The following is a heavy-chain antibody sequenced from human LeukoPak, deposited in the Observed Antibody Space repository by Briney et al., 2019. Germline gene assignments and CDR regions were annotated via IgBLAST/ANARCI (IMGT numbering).Heavy chain of an antibody. D-gene: IGHD3-22*01. J-gene: IGHJ6*02. CDR1: GFTFSSYG. Sequence: GGSLRLSCAASGFTFSSYGMHWVRQAPGKGLEWVAVISYDGSNKYYADSAKGRFTISRDNSKNTLYLQMNSLRAEDTAVYYCAKEGYYDSSGYRYGYYYYGMDVWGQGTTVTVSS. CDR2: ISYDGSNK. CDR3: AKEGYYDSSGYRYGYYYYGMDV. V-gene: IGHV3-30*18.